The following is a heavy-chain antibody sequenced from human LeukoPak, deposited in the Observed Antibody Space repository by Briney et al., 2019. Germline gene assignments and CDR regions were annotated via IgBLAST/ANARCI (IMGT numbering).Heavy chain of an antibody. CDR2: IYHSGNT. CDR3: AKSMVRGVIGY. CDR1: GYSISSGYY. V-gene: IGHV4-38-2*02. J-gene: IGHJ4*02. Sequence: SETLSLTCTVSGYSISSGYYWGWIRQPPGKGLEWIGSIYHSGNTYYSPSLKSRVTISVDTSKNQFSLKLSSVTAADTAVYYCAKSMVRGVIGYWGQGTLVTVSS. D-gene: IGHD3-10*01.